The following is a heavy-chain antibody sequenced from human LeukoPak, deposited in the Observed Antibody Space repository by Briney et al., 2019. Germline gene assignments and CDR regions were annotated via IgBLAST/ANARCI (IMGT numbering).Heavy chain of an antibody. CDR1: GFTFRSCE. CDR2: ISSSGSII. J-gene: IGHJ4*02. D-gene: IGHD4-17*01. V-gene: IGHV3-48*03. CDR3: ARGRDYAFDY. Sequence: GGSLRLSCAASGFTFRSCELSCVRQAPARGLEWVSYISSSGSIIYYADSVKGRFTISRDIASNSLFLQMNSLRDADTAVYYCARGRDYAFDYWGQGTLVTVSS.